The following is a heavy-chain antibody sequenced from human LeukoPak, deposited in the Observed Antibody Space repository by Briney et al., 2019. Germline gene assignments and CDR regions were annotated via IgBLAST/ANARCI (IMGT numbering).Heavy chain of an antibody. CDR2: MNPNSGNT. Sequence: ASVKVSCKASGYTFTSYDINWVRQATGQGLEWMGWMNPNSGNTGYAQKFQGRVTMTRNTSISTAYMELSSLRSEDTAVYYCARLGLLRGYGGCDLDTNRDYYGMDVWGQGTTVTVSS. V-gene: IGHV1-8*01. CDR1: GYTFTSYD. D-gene: IGHD5-12*01. J-gene: IGHJ6*02. CDR3: ARLGLLRGYGGCDLDTNRDYYGMDV.